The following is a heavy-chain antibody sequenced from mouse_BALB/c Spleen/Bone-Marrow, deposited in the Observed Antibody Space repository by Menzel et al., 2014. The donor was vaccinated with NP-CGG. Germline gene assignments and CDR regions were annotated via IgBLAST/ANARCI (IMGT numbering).Heavy chain of an antibody. CDR3: TRGGNWDDFDY. Sequence: EVHLVESGGGLAQPGGSRKLSCAASGFTFSSFGMHWVRQAPEKGLEWVAYISSGSSTIFYADTVKGRFTVSRDNPKNTLFLQMTSLRSEDTAMYYCTRGGNWDDFDYWGQGTTLTVSS. V-gene: IGHV5-17*02. D-gene: IGHD4-1*01. J-gene: IGHJ2*01. CDR1: GFTFSSFG. CDR2: ISSGSSTI.